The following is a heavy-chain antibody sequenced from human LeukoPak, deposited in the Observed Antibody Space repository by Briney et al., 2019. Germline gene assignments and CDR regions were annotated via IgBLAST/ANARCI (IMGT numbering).Heavy chain of an antibody. CDR3: AGSGGSSSLGY. Sequence: GGSLRLSCAASGFTFSSYLMHWVRQAPGKGLVWVSHINTDGSSTTYADSVKGRLTISRDNAKNTLYLQMNSLRAEDTAVYYCAGSGGSSSLGYWGQGTLVTVSS. J-gene: IGHJ4*02. CDR1: GFTFSSYL. V-gene: IGHV3-74*01. D-gene: IGHD6-6*01. CDR2: INTDGSST.